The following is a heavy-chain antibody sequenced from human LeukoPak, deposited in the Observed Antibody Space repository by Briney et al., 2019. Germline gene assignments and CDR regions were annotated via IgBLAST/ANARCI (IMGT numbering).Heavy chain of an antibody. CDR3: ARDSDWGAGYFDY. D-gene: IGHD3-9*01. V-gene: IGHV4-39*07. CDR1: GGSISSSSYY. CDR2: IYYSGST. J-gene: IGHJ4*02. Sequence: SETLSLTCTVSGGSISSSSYYWGWIRQPPGKGLEWIGSIYYSGSTYYNPSLKSRVTISVDTSKNQFSLKLSSVTAADTAVYYCARDSDWGAGYFDYWGQGTLVTVSS.